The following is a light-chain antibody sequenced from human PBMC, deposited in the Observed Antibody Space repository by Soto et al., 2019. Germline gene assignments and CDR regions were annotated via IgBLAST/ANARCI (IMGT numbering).Light chain of an antibody. Sequence: DVVMTQSPLSLPVTLGQAASISCRSSQSLVYRDGNTYLNWFQHRPGHSPRRLINKVSNRDSGVPDRFSGSGSDTDFTLKISGVEAEDVGVYYCVQGTHWPPFTFGQGTKLEIK. J-gene: IGKJ2*01. CDR1: QSLVYRDGNTY. V-gene: IGKV2-30*01. CDR2: KVS. CDR3: VQGTHWPPFT.